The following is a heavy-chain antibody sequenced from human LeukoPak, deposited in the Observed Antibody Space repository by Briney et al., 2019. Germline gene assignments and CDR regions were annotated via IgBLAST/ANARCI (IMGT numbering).Heavy chain of an antibody. CDR3: AHTLWFGELGFDY. CDR1: GGSISSGGYY. CDR2: IYYSGST. V-gene: IGHV4-31*03. Sequence: SETLSLTCTVSGGSISSGGYYWSWIRQHPGKGLEWIGYIYYSGSTYYNPSLKSRVTISVDTSKNQFSLKLSSVTAADTAVYYCAHTLWFGELGFDYWGQGTLVTVSS. D-gene: IGHD3-10*01. J-gene: IGHJ4*02.